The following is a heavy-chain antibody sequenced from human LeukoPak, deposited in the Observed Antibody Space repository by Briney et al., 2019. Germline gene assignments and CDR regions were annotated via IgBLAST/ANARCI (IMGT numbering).Heavy chain of an antibody. V-gene: IGHV1-2*02. CDR1: GYTFTGYY. Sequence: ASVKVSCKASGYTFTGYYMHWVRQAPGQGLEWMGWINPNSGGTNYAQKFQGRVTMTRDTSISTAYMELSRLRSDDTAVYYCARTLGVQKQPSFDPWGQGTLVTVSS. CDR3: ARTLGVQKQPSFDP. CDR2: INPNSGGT. D-gene: IGHD7-27*01. J-gene: IGHJ5*02.